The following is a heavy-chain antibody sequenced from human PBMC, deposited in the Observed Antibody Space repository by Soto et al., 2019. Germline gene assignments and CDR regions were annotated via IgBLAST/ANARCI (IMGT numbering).Heavy chain of an antibody. D-gene: IGHD1-1*01. V-gene: IGHV3-48*02. J-gene: IGHJ6*02. CDR1: GFTFSSYS. Sequence: EVQLVESGGGLVQPGGSLRLSCAASGFTFSSYSMNWVRQAPGKGLEWVSYISSSSSTIYYADSVKGRFTISRDNAKNSLYLQMNSLRDEDTAVYYCATTGYNWNDAESTEDYYYYYGMDVWGHGTTVTVSS. CDR3: ATTGYNWNDAESTEDYYYYYGMDV. CDR2: ISSSSSTI.